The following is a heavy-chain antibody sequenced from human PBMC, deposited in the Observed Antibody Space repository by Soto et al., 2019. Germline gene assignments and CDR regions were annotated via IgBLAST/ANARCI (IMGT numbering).Heavy chain of an antibody. D-gene: IGHD3-22*01. CDR1: GGTFSSYA. CDR2: IIPIFGTA. Sequence: SVKVSCKASGGTFSSYAISWVRQAPGQGLEWMGGIIPIFGTANYAQKFQGRVTISADKSISTAYLQWSSPKASDTAMYYCATWYYYDSSGFPDYWGQGTLVTVSS. J-gene: IGHJ4*02. V-gene: IGHV1-69*06. CDR3: ATWYYYDSSGFPDY.